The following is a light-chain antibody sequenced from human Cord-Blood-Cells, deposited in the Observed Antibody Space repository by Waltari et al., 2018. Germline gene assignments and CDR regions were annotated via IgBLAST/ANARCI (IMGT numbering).Light chain of an antibody. J-gene: IGKJ2*01. CDR3: QQRSNWPHT. CDR1: QSVSSY. V-gene: IGKV3-11*01. CDR2: DAS. Sequence: EIVLTQYPATLSLSPGERATLSCRASQSVSSYLAWYQQKPGQAPRLLIYDASNRATGIPARFSGSGSGTDFTLTISSLEPEDFAVYYCQQRSNWPHTFGQWTKLEIK.